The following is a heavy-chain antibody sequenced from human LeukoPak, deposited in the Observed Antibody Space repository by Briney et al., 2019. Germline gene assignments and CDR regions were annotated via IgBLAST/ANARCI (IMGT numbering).Heavy chain of an antibody. J-gene: IGHJ5*02. CDR2: INPNSGGT. CDR3: ARVVRYCSSTSCYVSRGWFDP. CDR1: GYTFTGYY. D-gene: IGHD2-2*01. Sequence: ASVKVSCKASGYTFTGYYMHWVRQAPGQGLEWMGWINPNSGGTNYAQKLQGRVTMTTDTSTSTAYMELRSLRSDDTAVYYCARVVRYCSSTSCYVSRGWFDPWGQGTLVTVSS. V-gene: IGHV1-2*02.